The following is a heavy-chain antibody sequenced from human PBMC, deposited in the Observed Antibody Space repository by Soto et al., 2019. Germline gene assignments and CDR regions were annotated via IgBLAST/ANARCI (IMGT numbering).Heavy chain of an antibody. V-gene: IGHV1-69*12. Sequence: QVQLVQSGAEVKKPGSSVKVSCKASGGTFSSYAISWVRQAPGQGLEWMGGIIPIFGTANYAQKFQGRVTITADESTTXAYMELSSLRSEDTAVYYCASEDRYSGSYPYYFDYWGQGTLVTVSS. CDR3: ASEDRYSGSYPYYFDY. CDR2: IIPIFGTA. J-gene: IGHJ4*02. CDR1: GGTFSSYA. D-gene: IGHD1-26*01.